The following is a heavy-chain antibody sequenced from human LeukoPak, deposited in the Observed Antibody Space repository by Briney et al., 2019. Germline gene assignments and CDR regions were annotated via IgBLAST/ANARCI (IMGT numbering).Heavy chain of an antibody. V-gene: IGHV3-74*01. CDR2: INGDGSTI. Sequence: GGSLRLSCAASGFTFSSNWIHWVRQAPGKGLVWVSRINGDGSTITYADSVKGRFTVSRDNAENTLFLQMNSLRAEDSAAYYCARVYLERLTAGYFDHWGQGTWVTVSP. CDR1: GFTFSSNW. CDR3: ARVYLERLTAGYFDH. J-gene: IGHJ4*02. D-gene: IGHD2-8*01.